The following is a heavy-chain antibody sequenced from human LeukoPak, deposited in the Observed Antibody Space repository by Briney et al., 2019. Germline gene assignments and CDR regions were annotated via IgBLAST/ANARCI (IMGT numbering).Heavy chain of an antibody. D-gene: IGHD3-16*01. CDR3: AGGKDSTKARY. Sequence: SETLSLTCTVSGGSISSYYWSWIRQPPGKGLEWIGYIYYTGSTNYNPSLKSRVTISLDTSTNQFSLKLSSVTAADTAVYYCAGGKDSTKARYWGQGSLVTVSS. CDR2: IYYTGST. CDR1: GGSISSYY. V-gene: IGHV4-59*12. J-gene: IGHJ4*02.